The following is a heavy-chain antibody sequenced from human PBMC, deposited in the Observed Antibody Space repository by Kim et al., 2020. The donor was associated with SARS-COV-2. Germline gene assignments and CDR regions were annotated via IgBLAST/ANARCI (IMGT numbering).Heavy chain of an antibody. V-gene: IGHV3-23*01. CDR3: ARASYYGSGRFPFDY. CDR2: ISDSIGST. D-gene: IGHD3-10*01. Sequence: GGSLRLSCAASGFTFSIYAMNWVRQAPGKGLEWVSAISDSIGSTFYADSVKGRFTISRDNSKNTLYLQLNSLRAEDTAVYYCARASYYGSGRFPFDYWGQGTRVTVSS. CDR1: GFTFSIYA. J-gene: IGHJ4*02.